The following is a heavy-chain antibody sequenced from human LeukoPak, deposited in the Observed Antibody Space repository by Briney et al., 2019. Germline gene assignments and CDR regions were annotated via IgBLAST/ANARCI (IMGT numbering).Heavy chain of an antibody. V-gene: IGHV1-69*04. J-gene: IGHJ5*02. D-gene: IGHD4-17*01. CDR2: IIPILGIA. CDR3: ARETVDGDRNWFDP. Sequence: GASVKVSCKASGGTFSSYAISWVRQAPGQGLEWMGRIIPILGIANYAQKFQGRVTITADKSTSTAYMELSSLRSEDTAVYYCARETVDGDRNWFDPWGQGTLVTVSS. CDR1: GGTFSSYA.